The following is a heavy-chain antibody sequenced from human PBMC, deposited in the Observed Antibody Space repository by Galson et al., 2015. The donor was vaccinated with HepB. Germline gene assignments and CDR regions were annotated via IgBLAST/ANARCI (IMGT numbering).Heavy chain of an antibody. CDR1: GFTFSNFH. D-gene: IGHD2-15*01. J-gene: IGHJ4*02. V-gene: IGHV3-48*03. Sequence: SLRLSCAASGFTFSNFHMNWVRQAPGKGLEWISFIGESGNFASYADSVTGRFTISRDNAKNLLYLQMNSLRAEDTALYYCATDQSGARDFDYWGQGTLVTVSS. CDR2: IGESGNFA. CDR3: ATDQSGARDFDY.